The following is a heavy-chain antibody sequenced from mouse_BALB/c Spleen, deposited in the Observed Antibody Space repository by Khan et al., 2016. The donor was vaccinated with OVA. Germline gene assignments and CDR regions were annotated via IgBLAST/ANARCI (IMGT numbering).Heavy chain of an antibody. Sequence: VQLQQSGPELVKPGTSMKISCKASGYSFTDYTMNWVKQSHGKNLEWIGLINPYNGGTSYNQKFKGKATLTVDKSSSTAYMEVLSLTSEDSAVYYCARGNYYGSNSWFSYWGQGTLVTVSA. CDR3: ARGNYYGSNSWFSY. CDR2: INPYNGGT. D-gene: IGHD1-1*01. CDR1: GYSFTDYT. J-gene: IGHJ3*01. V-gene: IGHV1-18*01.